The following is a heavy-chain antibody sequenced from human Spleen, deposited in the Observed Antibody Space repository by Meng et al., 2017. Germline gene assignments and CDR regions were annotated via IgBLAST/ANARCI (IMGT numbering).Heavy chain of an antibody. Sequence: QVPTPQWGPGMLTPSETLSLPWVVSGGSFSDYYWSWIRQPPGKGLEWIGEINHSGSTNYNPSLESRATISVDTSQNNLSLKLSSVTAADSAVYYCARGPTTMAHDFDYWGQGTLVTVSS. CDR1: GGSFSDYY. CDR2: INHSGST. CDR3: ARGPTTMAHDFDY. V-gene: IGHV4-34*01. J-gene: IGHJ4*02. D-gene: IGHD4-11*01.